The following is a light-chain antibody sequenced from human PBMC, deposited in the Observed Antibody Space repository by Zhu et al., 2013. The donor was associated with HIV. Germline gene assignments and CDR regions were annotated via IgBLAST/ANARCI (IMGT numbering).Light chain of an antibody. CDR3: QQYGSSST. CDR2: GAS. V-gene: IGKV3-20*01. J-gene: IGKJ1*01. Sequence: EIVLTQSPGTLSLSPGERATLSCRASQSISRDYLGWHQQKPGQAPRLLIYGASGRATGVPDRFSGSGSETDFTLTIARLEPEDFAMYYCQQYGSSSTFGQGTKVEIK. CDR1: QSISRDY.